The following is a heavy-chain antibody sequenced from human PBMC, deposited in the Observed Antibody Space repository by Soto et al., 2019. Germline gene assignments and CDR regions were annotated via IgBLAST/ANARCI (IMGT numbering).Heavy chain of an antibody. CDR2: VSSAGSTK. Sequence: PGESLKISCAASGFIFSNYGMHWVRQAPGKGLEWVAVVSSAGSTKYYADSVKGRFNISRDNSKNTVFLQMNSLRAEDTAVYYCAKDLGYSYGGFFDYWGQGTLVTVSS. CDR1: GFIFSNYG. V-gene: IGHV3-30*18. J-gene: IGHJ4*02. D-gene: IGHD5-18*01. CDR3: AKDLGYSYGGFFDY.